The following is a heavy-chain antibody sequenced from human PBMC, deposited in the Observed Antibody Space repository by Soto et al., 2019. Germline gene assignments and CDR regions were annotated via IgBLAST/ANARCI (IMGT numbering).Heavy chain of an antibody. D-gene: IGHD3-3*02. CDR1: GFTFSSYS. CDR3: ARFLPESLLAEYYIDV. CDR2: ISTISNYI. V-gene: IGHV3-21*01. J-gene: IGHJ4*02. Sequence: GGSLRLSCVASGFTFSSYSMNWVRQAPGKGLEWVSSISTISNYIYYADSVKGRFTISRDNAKNSLYLQMNSLRAEDTAVYYCARFLPESLLAEYYIDVWGQGTLVTVSS.